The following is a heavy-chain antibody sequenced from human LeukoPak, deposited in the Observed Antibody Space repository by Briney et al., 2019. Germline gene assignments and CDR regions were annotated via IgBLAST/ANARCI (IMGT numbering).Heavy chain of an antibody. V-gene: IGHV4-4*07. CDR3: ARDRSGVPAAIEGPPHNEDDAFDI. D-gene: IGHD2-2*02. CDR1: GGSISSYY. Sequence: SETLSLTCTVSGGSISSYYWSWIRQPAGKGLEWIGRIYTSGSTNYNPSLKSRVTMSVDTSKNQFSLKLSSVTAADTAVYYCARDRSGVPAAIEGPPHNEDDAFDIWGQGTMVTVSS. J-gene: IGHJ3*02. CDR2: IYTSGST.